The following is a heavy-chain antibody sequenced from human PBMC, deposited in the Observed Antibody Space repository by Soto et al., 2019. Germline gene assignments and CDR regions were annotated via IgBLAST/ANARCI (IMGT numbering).Heavy chain of an antibody. V-gene: IGHV3-48*01. CDR3: ARESYDFWCDLPSNWFDP. CDR2: IATSSSAR. CDR1: GFSFSNYT. Sequence: EVHLVESGGGLVRPGGSLRLSCAASGFSFSNYTMNWVRQAPGKGLEWISHIATSSSARYYADSVKGRFTISRDNAKNSLYLQMNSLRAEDTAVYYCARESYDFWCDLPSNWFDPWGQGTLVTVSS. D-gene: IGHD3-3*01. J-gene: IGHJ5*02.